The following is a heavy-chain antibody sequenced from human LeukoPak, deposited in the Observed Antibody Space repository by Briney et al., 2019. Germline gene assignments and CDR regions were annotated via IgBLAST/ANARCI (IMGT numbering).Heavy chain of an antibody. V-gene: IGHV1-46*01. D-gene: IGHD3-22*01. CDR1: GYTFTSYY. Sequence: ASVKVSCKASGYTFTSYYMHWVRQAPGQGLEWMGLINPSGGSTNYAQKFQGRVTMTRDMSTSTVYMELSSLRSEDTAVYYCARVHYYDSSGYLYYFDYWGQGTLFTVSS. CDR3: ARVHYYDSSGYLYYFDY. J-gene: IGHJ4*02. CDR2: INPSGGST.